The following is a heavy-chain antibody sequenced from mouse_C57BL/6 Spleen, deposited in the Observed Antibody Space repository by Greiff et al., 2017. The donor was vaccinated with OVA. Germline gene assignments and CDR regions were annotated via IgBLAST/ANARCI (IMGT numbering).Heavy chain of an antibody. J-gene: IGHJ1*03. CDR3: ARHEDYGSREDWYFDV. Sequence: QVQLKESGPGLVAPSQSLSITCTVSGFSLTSYGVHWVRQPPGKGLEWLVVIWSDGSTTYNSALKSRLSISKDNSKSQVFLKMNSLQTDDTAMYYCARHEDYGSREDWYFDVWGTGTTVTVSS. D-gene: IGHD1-1*01. V-gene: IGHV2-6-1*01. CDR1: GFSLTSYG. CDR2: IWSDGST.